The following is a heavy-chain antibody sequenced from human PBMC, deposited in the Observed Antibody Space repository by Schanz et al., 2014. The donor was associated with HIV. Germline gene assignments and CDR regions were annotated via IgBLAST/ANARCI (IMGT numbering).Heavy chain of an antibody. V-gene: IGHV3-33*06. D-gene: IGHD3-10*01. CDR3: AKGSNYYGLDV. CDR1: GFTFSYYG. Sequence: QVQLGESGGGVVQPGRSLRLSCAASGFTFSYYGMYWVRQAPGKGPEWGAVIWYDGGNKYYEESVKGRFTISRDNSKNTVYLQMNSLRAEDTAVYYCAKGSNYYGLDVWGQGTTVTVSS. J-gene: IGHJ6*02. CDR2: IWYDGGNK.